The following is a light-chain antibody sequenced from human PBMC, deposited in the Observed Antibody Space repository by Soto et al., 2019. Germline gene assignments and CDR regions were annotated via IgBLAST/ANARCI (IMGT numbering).Light chain of an antibody. CDR2: RDN. V-gene: IGLV1-40*01. CDR3: QSYDASLSGSV. J-gene: IGLJ3*02. Sequence: QSVRTQPPSVSGAPGQRVTISCTGSDSNIGAGYDVHWYQQLPGTAPKVLIERDNNRASGVPDRFSGSKSGTSGSLAITGLQAEDEADYYCQSYDASLSGSVFGGGTKLTVL. CDR1: DSNIGAGYD.